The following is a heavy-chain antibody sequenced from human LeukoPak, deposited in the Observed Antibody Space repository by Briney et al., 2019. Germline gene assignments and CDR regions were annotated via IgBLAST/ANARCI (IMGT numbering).Heavy chain of an antibody. CDR3: ARDRLLEDRDYSYYYYMDV. J-gene: IGHJ6*03. D-gene: IGHD1-1*01. CDR2: IKQDGSEK. CDR1: GFTFSSYW. Sequence: PGGSLRLSCAASGFTFSSYWMSWVRQAPGKGLDWVANIKQDGSEKYYVDSVKGRFTISRDNAKSSLYLQMNSLRAEDTAVYYCARDRLLEDRDYSYYYYMDVWGKGTTVTVSS. V-gene: IGHV3-7*01.